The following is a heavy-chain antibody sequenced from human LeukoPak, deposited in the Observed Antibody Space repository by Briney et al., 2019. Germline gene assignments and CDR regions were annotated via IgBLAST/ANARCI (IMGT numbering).Heavy chain of an antibody. J-gene: IGHJ4*02. CDR1: GSTFSSYW. CDR3: ARGGRYDFWSGDY. Sequence: GGSLRLSCAASGSTFSSYWMSWVRQAPGKGLEWVANIKQDGSEKYYVDSVKGRFTISRDNAKNSLYLQMNSLRAEDTAVYYCARGGRYDFWSGDYWGQGTLVTVSS. D-gene: IGHD3-3*01. V-gene: IGHV3-7*01. CDR2: IKQDGSEK.